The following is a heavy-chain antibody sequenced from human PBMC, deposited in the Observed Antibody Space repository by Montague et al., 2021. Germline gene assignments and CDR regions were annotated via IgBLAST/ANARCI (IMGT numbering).Heavy chain of an antibody. D-gene: IGHD2-15*01. CDR3: AKDHFSGGSYGGSGDMDV. CDR1: GFTLSSYA. Sequence: SLRLSCAASGFTLSSYAMGWVRQAPGKGLEWVSAIGASGDNTYYAESVKERFTISRDISKNTLYLQMNSLGAEDTALYYCAKDHFSGGSYGGSGDMDVWGKGTTVTVSS. CDR2: IGASGDNT. J-gene: IGHJ6*03. V-gene: IGHV3-23*01.